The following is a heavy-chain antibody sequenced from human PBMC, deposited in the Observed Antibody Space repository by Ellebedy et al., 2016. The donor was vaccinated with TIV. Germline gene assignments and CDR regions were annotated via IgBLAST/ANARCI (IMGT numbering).Heavy chain of an antibody. V-gene: IGHV5-51*01. J-gene: IGHJ4*02. CDR1: GYSFTSYW. D-gene: IGHD3-22*01. CDR2: IYPGDSDT. Sequence: GESLKISCKGSGYSFTSYWIGWVRQMPGKGLECMGIIYPGDSDTRYSPSFQGRVTISADKSISTAYLQWSSLKASDTAMYYCARLDYGDTSGYYPYYFDYWGQGTLATVSS. CDR3: ARLDYGDTSGYYPYYFDY.